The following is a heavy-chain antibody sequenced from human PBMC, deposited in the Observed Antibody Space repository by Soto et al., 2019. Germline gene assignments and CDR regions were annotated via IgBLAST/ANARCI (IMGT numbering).Heavy chain of an antibody. CDR2: INPNSGGT. Sequence: ASVKVSCKASGYTFTGYYMHWVRQAPGQGLEWMGWINPNSGGTNYAQKFQGWVTMTRDTSISTAYMELSRLRSDDTAVYYCARDLGYCSGGSCYTFVYWGQGTLVTVSS. V-gene: IGHV1-2*04. CDR1: GYTFTGYY. CDR3: ARDLGYCSGGSCYTFVY. J-gene: IGHJ4*02. D-gene: IGHD2-15*01.